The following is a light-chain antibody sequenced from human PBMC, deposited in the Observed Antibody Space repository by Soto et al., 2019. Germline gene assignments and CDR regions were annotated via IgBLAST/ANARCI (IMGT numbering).Light chain of an antibody. CDR2: DTS. CDR3: QQYTNWPPIT. Sequence: EVLMTQSPATLSVSPGEGATLSCRASQGIGDTLAWYQHKPGQTPRLPIYDTSTRATGVPARFSGSGSGADFALTISNLQSEDFAVYYCQQYTNWPPITFGQGTRLEIK. CDR1: QGIGDT. V-gene: IGKV3-15*01. J-gene: IGKJ5*01.